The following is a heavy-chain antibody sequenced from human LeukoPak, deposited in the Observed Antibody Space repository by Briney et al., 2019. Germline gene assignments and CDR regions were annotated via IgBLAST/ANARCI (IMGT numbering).Heavy chain of an antibody. J-gene: IGHJ4*02. CDR3: ANKGSGWYFDY. CDR1: RFTFSSYA. Sequence: GGSLRLSCAASRFTFSSYAMHWVRQAPGKGLEWVSAISGSGGSTYYADSVKGRFTISRDNSKNTLYLQMNSLRAEDTAVYYCANKGSGWYFDYWGQGTLVTVSS. V-gene: IGHV3-23*01. D-gene: IGHD6-19*01. CDR2: ISGSGGST.